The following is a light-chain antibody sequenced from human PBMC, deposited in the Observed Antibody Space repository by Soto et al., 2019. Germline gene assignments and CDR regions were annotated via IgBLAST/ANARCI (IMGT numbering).Light chain of an antibody. J-gene: IGKJ5*01. CDR1: QDITNF. V-gene: IGKV1-33*01. CDR3: QQYDILLT. CDR2: AAS. Sequence: DIQMTQSPSSLSASVGDRVTITCQASQDITNFLNWYQHKPGRAPKLLIYAASTLQSGVPSRFSGSGSGTDFAFTISSLQPEDIATYYCQQYDILLTFGQGTRLE.